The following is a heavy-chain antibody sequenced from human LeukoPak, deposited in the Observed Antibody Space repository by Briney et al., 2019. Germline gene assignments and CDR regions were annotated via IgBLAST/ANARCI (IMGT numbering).Heavy chain of an antibody. CDR1: GGTFSSYA. V-gene: IGHV1-69*04. Sequence: ASVTVSCKASGGTFSSYAISWVRQAPGQGLEWMGRIIPILGIANYAQKFQGRVTITADKSTSTAYMELSSLRSEDTAVYYCARAVTAYGMDVWGQGTTVTVSS. CDR2: IIPILGIA. D-gene: IGHD2-21*02. J-gene: IGHJ6*02. CDR3: ARAVTAYGMDV.